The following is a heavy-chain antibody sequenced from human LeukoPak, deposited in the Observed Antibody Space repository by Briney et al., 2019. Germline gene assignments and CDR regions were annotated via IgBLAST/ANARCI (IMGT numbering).Heavy chain of an antibody. CDR3: ARDPAASDFWSGYYRPHYYGMDV. Sequence: AGSLRLSCAASGFTFSSYAMHWVRQAPGKGLEWVAVISYDGSNKYYADSVKGRFTTSRDNSKNTLYLQMNSLRAEDTAVYYCARDPAASDFWSGYYRPHYYGMDVWGQGTTVTVSS. CDR1: GFTFSSYA. J-gene: IGHJ6*02. V-gene: IGHV3-30-3*01. D-gene: IGHD3-3*01. CDR2: ISYDGSNK.